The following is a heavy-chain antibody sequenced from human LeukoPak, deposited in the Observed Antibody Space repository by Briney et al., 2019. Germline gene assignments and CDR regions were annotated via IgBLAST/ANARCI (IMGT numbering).Heavy chain of an antibody. Sequence: GGSLRLSCAASGFTFSSYGMSWVRQAPGKGLEWVSYISSSGTTISYAQSVKGRFTITRDNAKNSLYLQMNSLRAEDTAVYYCAELGITMIGGVWGKGTTVTISS. CDR2: ISSSGTTI. CDR1: GFTFSSYG. J-gene: IGHJ6*04. D-gene: IGHD3-10*02. CDR3: AELGITMIGGV. V-gene: IGHV3-48*04.